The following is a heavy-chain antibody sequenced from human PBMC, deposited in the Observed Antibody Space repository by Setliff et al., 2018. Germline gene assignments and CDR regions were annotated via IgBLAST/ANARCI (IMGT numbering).Heavy chain of an antibody. Sequence: ASVKVSCKASGYTFTGYYMHWVRQAPGQGLEWMGWINPNSGGTNYAQKFQGWVTMTRDTSISTAYMELSRLRSDDTAVYYCATGGLLWFGELLGYFDYWGQGTLVTVSS. CDR1: GYTFTGYY. CDR2: INPNSGGT. J-gene: IGHJ4*02. CDR3: ATGGLLWFGELLGYFDY. V-gene: IGHV1-2*04. D-gene: IGHD3-10*01.